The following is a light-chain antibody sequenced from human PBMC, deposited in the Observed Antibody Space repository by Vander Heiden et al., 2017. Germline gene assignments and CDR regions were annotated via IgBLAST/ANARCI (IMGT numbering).Light chain of an antibody. CDR1: QSVSSY. V-gene: IGKV3-11*01. J-gene: IGKJ1*01. CDR2: DAS. Sequence: EIVFPHSPATLSLSPGERATLSCRASQSVSSYLAWYQQKPGQAPRLLIYDASNRATGIPARFSGSGSGTDFTLTISSLEPEDFAVYYCQQRSNWPPTFGQGTKVEIK. CDR3: QQRSNWPPT.